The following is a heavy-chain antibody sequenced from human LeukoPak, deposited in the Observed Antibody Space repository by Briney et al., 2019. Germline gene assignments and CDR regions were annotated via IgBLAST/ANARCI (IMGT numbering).Heavy chain of an antibody. V-gene: IGHV4-31*03. CDR2: IYYSGST. J-gene: IGHJ6*02. Sequence: SETLSLTRTVSGGSISSGGYYWSWIRQHPGKGLEWIGYIYYSGSTYYNPSLKSRVTISVDTSKNQFSLKLSSVTAADTAVYYCARAKCSGGSCYYYYGMDVWGQGTTVTVSS. D-gene: IGHD2-15*01. CDR3: ARAKCSGGSCYYYYGMDV. CDR1: GGSISSGGYY.